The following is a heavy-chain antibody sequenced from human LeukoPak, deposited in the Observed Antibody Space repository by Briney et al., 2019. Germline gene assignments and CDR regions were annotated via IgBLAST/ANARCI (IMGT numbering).Heavy chain of an antibody. Sequence: SETLSLTCAVFGGSFSDYYWSWIRQPPGQGLEWIGEINNSGSTNYNPSLKSRVTMSVDMSKNQFSLKLSSVTAADTAVYYCAREVIGALYNWFDPWGQGTLVTVSS. CDR1: GGSFSDYY. CDR3: AREVIGALYNWFDP. V-gene: IGHV4-34*01. J-gene: IGHJ5*02. CDR2: INNSGST. D-gene: IGHD2-21*01.